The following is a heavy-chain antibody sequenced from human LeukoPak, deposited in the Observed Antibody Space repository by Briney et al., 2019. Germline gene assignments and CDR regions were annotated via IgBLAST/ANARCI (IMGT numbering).Heavy chain of an antibody. CDR2: ISYDGSNK. Sequence: GGSLRLSCAASGFTFSSYGMHWVRQAPGKGLEWVAVISYDGSNKYYADSVKGRLTISRDNSKNTLYLQMNSLRAEDTAVYYCAKGGRLVLDIWGQGTMVTVSS. V-gene: IGHV3-30*18. CDR1: GFTFSSYG. J-gene: IGHJ3*02. CDR3: AKGGRLVLDI. D-gene: IGHD3-10*01.